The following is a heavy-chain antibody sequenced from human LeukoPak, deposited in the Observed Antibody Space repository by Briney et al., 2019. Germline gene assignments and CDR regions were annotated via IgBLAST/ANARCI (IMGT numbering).Heavy chain of an antibody. V-gene: IGHV3-66*01. CDR3: ARDSDLYD. CDR2: IYSDGST. CDR1: GFTVSSNY. Sequence: GGSLRLSCAASGFTVSSNYMSWVRQAPGKGLEWVSVIYSDGSTYYADSVKGRITISRDNSKNTLYLQMNSLRAEDTAVYYCARDSDLYDWGQGTLVTVSS. D-gene: IGHD2-2*02. J-gene: IGHJ4*02.